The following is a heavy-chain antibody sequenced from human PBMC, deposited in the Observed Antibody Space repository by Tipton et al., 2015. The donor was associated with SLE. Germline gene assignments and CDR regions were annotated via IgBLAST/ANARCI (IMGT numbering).Heavy chain of an antibody. J-gene: IGHJ4*02. CDR2: INHSGST. CDR1: GFTFDDYA. Sequence: LRLSCAASGFTFDDYAMHWVRQAPGKGLEWIGEINHSGSTNYNPSLKSRVTISVDTSKNQFSLKLSSVTAADTAVYYCARKGMAAAGDFDYWGQGTLVTVSS. CDR3: ARKGMAAAGDFDY. D-gene: IGHD6-13*01. V-gene: IGHV4-34*01.